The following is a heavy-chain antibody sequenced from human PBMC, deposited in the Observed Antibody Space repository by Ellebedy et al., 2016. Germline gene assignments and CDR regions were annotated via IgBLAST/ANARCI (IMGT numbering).Heavy chain of an antibody. J-gene: IGHJ6*02. D-gene: IGHD6-13*01. CDR2: IYYSGST. V-gene: IGHV4-30-4*01. Sequence: SETLPLTCTVSGGSISSGDYYWSWIRQPPGKGLEWIGYIYYSGSTYYNPSLKSRVTISVDTSKNQFSLKLSSVTAADTAVYYCARDREVAAAGTGAYYYYGMDVWGQGTTVTVSS. CDR1: GGSISSGDYY. CDR3: ARDREVAAAGTGAYYYYGMDV.